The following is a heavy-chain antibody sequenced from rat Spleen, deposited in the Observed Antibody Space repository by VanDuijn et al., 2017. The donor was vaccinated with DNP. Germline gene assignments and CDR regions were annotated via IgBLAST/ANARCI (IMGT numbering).Heavy chain of an antibody. CDR1: GLPLTSDR. CDR3: ARYYYSNYFDY. Sequence: QVQLKESGPGLVQPSQTLSLTCTVSGLPLTSDRVSWIRQPPGKGLEWIATMSSGGSTYYTSPLKSRLSINRDTSKNQIFLKMTSLQTEDTAMYFCARYYYSNYFDYWGQGVMVTVSS. CDR2: MSSGGST. V-gene: IGHV2-6*01. J-gene: IGHJ2*01. D-gene: IGHD1-2*01.